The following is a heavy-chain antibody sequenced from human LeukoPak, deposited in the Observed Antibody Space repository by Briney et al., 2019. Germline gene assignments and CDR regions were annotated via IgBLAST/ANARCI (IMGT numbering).Heavy chain of an antibody. CDR1: GYTFTGYY. CDR2: INPNSGGT. J-gene: IGHJ5*02. V-gene: IGHV1-2*02. Sequence: ASVKVSCKASGYTFTGYYMHWVRQAPGQGLEWMGWINPNSGGTNYAQKFQGRVTMTRDTSISTAYMELSRLRSDDTAVYYCARVLIVVVPAAIAPRWFDPWGQGTLVTVSS. CDR3: ARVLIVVVPAAIAPRWFDP. D-gene: IGHD2-2*01.